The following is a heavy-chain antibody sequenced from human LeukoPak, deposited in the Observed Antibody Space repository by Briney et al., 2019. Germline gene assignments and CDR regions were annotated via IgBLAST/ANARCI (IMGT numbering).Heavy chain of an antibody. CDR1: GFTFDDYA. CDR2: ISGSGGTT. V-gene: IGHV3-23*01. CDR3: ARNYYGSGSSFPGY. J-gene: IGHJ4*02. Sequence: GGSLRLSCAASGFTFDDYAMHWVRQAPGKGLEWVSAISGSGGTTYYADSVKGRFTISRDNSKNTVYLQMNSLRAEDTAVYYCARNYYGSGSSFPGYWGQGTLVTVSS. D-gene: IGHD3-10*01.